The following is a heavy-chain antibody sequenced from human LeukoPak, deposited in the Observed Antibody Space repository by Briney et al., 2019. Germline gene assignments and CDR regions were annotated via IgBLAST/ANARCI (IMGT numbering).Heavy chain of an antibody. J-gene: IGHJ4*02. Sequence: SETLSLTCTVSGGSISNYYWSWIRQPPGKGLEWIGYIYYSGSTNYNPSLKSRVTISVDTSKNQFSLKLSSVTAADTAVYYCARFAVTRCFDYWGQGTLVTVSS. CDR2: IYYSGST. D-gene: IGHD4-17*01. CDR3: ARFAVTRCFDY. CDR1: GGSISNYY. V-gene: IGHV4-59*08.